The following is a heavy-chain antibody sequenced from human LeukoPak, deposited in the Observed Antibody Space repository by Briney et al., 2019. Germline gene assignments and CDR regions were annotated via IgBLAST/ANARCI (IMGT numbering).Heavy chain of an antibody. CDR1: GGTFSSYA. CDR3: ARGGLSPLGEGWDLCFDY. Sequence: ASVKVSCKASGGTFSSYAISWVRQAPGQGLEWMGGIIPIFGSTHYAQQFQDRVTITADESTSTAYMELSSLRSEDTAVYYCARGGLSPLGEGWDLCFDYWGQGTLVTVSS. D-gene: IGHD3-10*01. V-gene: IGHV1-69*13. J-gene: IGHJ4*02. CDR2: IIPIFGST.